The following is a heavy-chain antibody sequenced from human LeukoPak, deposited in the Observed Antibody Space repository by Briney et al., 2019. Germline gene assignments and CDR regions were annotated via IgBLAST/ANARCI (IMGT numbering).Heavy chain of an antibody. Sequence: RASVKVSCKSSGYILANYYMHWVRQAPGQGLEWMGMINPSGDSTYYAQRFQGRVAMSKYTSTGTIYMELSRLRSDDTAVYYCARAKQGYDVPYYYYGMDVWGQGTTVTVSS. CDR1: GYILANYY. V-gene: IGHV1-46*01. CDR3: ARAKQGYDVPYYYYGMDV. J-gene: IGHJ6*02. CDR2: INPSGDST. D-gene: IGHD5-12*01.